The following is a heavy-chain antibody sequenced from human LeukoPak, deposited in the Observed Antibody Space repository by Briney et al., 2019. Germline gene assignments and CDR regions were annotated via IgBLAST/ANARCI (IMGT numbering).Heavy chain of an antibody. V-gene: IGHV4-30-2*01. J-gene: IGHJ3*02. D-gene: IGHD3-22*01. CDR2: IYHSGST. CDR1: GGSISSGGYS. CDR3: ARSYYYDSSGYQSDAFDI. Sequence: SQTLSLTCAVSGGSISSGGYSWSWIRQPPGKGLEWIGYIYHSGSTYYNPSLKSRVTISVDRSKNQFSLKLSSVTAADTAVYYCARSYYYDSSGYQSDAFDIWGQGTVVTVSS.